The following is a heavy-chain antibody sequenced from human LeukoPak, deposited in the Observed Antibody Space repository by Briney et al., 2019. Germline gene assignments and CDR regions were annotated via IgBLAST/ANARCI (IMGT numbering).Heavy chain of an antibody. Sequence: PGGSLRLSCAASGFTFSSYSMNWVRQAPGKGLEWVSSISSSSSYIYYADSVKGRFTISRDNAKNSLYLQMNSLRAEDTAVYYCAREGTHIVVVPAAMHYHYYYMDVWGKGTTVTVSS. D-gene: IGHD2-2*01. J-gene: IGHJ6*03. CDR1: GFTFSSYS. CDR3: AREGTHIVVVPAAMHYHYYYMDV. CDR2: ISSSSSYI. V-gene: IGHV3-21*01.